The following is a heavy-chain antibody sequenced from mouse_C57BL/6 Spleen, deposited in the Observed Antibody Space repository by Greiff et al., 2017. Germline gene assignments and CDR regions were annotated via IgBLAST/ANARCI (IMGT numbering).Heavy chain of an antibody. V-gene: IGHV1-63*01. CDR1: GYTFTNYW. J-gene: IGHJ3*01. D-gene: IGHD2-5*01. Sequence: VQLQQSGAELVRPGTSVKMSCKASGYTFTNYWIGWAKQRPGHGLEWIGDIYPGGGYTNYNEKFKGKATLTADKSSSTAYMQFSSLTSEDSALYYCARADSNYVCAYWGQGTLVTVSA. CDR2: IYPGGGYT. CDR3: ARADSNYVCAY.